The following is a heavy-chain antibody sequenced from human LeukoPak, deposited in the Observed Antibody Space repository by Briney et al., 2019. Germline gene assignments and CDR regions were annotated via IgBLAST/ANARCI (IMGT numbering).Heavy chain of an antibody. CDR2: IYTSGST. V-gene: IGHV4-61*02. CDR1: GGSISSGSYY. CDR3: ARGGGWLQLRAFDI. J-gene: IGHJ3*02. Sequence: PSETLSLTXTVSGGSISSGSYYWSWIRQPAGEGLEWIGRIYTSGSTNYNPSLKSRVTISVDTSKNQFSLKLSSVTAADTAVYYCARGGGWLQLRAFDIWGQGTMVTVSS. D-gene: IGHD5-24*01.